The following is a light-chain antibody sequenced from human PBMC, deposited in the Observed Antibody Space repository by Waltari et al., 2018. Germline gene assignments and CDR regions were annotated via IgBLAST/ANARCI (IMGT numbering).Light chain of an antibody. CDR3: QQYESLWT. CDR2: KAS. CDR1: QSINSW. Sequence: DIQMTQSPSTLSASVGDRVTITCRASQSINSWLAWYQQKPGKSPKLLIYKASSLESGVPSRFSGSGSGTEFTLTISSLQPDDFATYYCQQYESLWTFGQGTKVEIK. V-gene: IGKV1-5*03. J-gene: IGKJ1*01.